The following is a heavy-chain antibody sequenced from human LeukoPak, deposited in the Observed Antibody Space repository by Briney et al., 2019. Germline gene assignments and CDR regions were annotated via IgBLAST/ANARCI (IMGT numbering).Heavy chain of an antibody. CDR2: ISAYNGNT. D-gene: IGHD5-24*01. V-gene: IGHV1-18*01. J-gene: IGHJ4*02. CDR3: ATVVKMATHQPNFDY. CDR1: GYTFTSYG. Sequence: ASVKVSCKASGYTFTSYGISWVRQAPGQGLEWMGWISAYNGNTNYAQKLQGRVTMTEDTSTDTAYMELSSLRSEDTAVYYCATVVKMATHQPNFDYWGQGTLVTVSS.